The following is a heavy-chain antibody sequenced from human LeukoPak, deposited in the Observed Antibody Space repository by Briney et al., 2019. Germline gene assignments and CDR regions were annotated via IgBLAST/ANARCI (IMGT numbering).Heavy chain of an antibody. CDR1: GFTSSSYS. D-gene: IGHD3-22*01. V-gene: IGHV3-48*04. Sequence: GGSLRLSCAASGFTSSSYSMNSVRQAPGKGLEWVSYISGRISLIYYADSAKGRFTISRDNAKNTLYLQMNSLRAEDTAVYYRARDLYYYDSSGHYLFDYWGQGTLVTVSS. CDR3: ARDLYYYDSSGHYLFDY. J-gene: IGHJ4*02. CDR2: ISGRISLI.